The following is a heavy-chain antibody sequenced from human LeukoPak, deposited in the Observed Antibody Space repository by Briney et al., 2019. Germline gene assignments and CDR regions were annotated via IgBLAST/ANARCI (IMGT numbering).Heavy chain of an antibody. CDR3: ARDQYDVIDY. CDR2: INHSGST. CDR1: GGSFSGYY. V-gene: IGHV4-34*01. Sequence: PSETQSLTCAVYGGSFSGYYWSWIRQPPGKGLEWIGEINHSGSTNYNPSLKSRVTISVDTSKNQFSLKLSSVTAADTAVYYCARDQYDVIDYWGQGTLVTVSS. D-gene: IGHD3-16*01. J-gene: IGHJ4*02.